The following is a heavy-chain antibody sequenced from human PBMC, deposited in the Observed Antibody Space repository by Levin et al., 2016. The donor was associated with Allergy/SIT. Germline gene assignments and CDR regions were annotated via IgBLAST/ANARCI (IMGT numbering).Heavy chain of an antibody. V-gene: IGHV1-69*13. CDR2: IIPILETT. CDR3: ARHREMATITGWLDP. CDR1: GVTLSSYA. D-gene: IGHD5-24*01. Sequence: SVKVSCKVSGVTLSSYAISWVRQAPGQGLEWMGGIIPILETTHYTQKFQGRVTIGVDESTSTVYMQLSSLRSDDTAVYYCARHREMATITGWLDPWGQGTLVTVSS. J-gene: IGHJ5*02.